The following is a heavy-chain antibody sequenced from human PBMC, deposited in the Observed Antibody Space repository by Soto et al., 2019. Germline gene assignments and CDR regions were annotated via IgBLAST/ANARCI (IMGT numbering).Heavy chain of an antibody. CDR3: ARDEPRQADRYDWFDP. V-gene: IGHV3-7*01. D-gene: IGHD1-20*01. CDR1: GFTFSSYW. Sequence: PGGSLRLSCAASGFTFSSYWMSWVRQAPGKGLEWVANIKQDGSEKYYVDSVKGRFTISRDNAKNSLYLQMNSLRAEDTAVYYCARDEPRQADRYDWFDPWGQGTLVTVSS. CDR2: IKQDGSEK. J-gene: IGHJ5*02.